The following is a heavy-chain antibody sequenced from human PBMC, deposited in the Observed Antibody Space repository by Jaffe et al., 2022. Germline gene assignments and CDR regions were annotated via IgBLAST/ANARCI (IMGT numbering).Heavy chain of an antibody. Sequence: QVQLQESGPGLVKPSETLSLTCTVSGGSISSYYWSWIRQPPGKGLEWIGYIYYSGSTNYNPSLKSRVTISVDTSKNQFSLKLSSVTAADTAVYYCASTGIAAAGTFIGGGLNFDYWGQGTLVTVSS. CDR1: GGSISSYY. J-gene: IGHJ4*02. CDR2: IYYSGST. D-gene: IGHD6-13*01. CDR3: ASTGIAAAGTFIGGGLNFDY. V-gene: IGHV4-59*01.